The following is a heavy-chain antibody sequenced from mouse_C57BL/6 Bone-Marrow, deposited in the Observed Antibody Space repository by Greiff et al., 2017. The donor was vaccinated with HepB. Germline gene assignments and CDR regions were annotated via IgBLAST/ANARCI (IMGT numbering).Heavy chain of an antibody. CDR3: ARGNYGSSYSWFAY. J-gene: IGHJ3*01. D-gene: IGHD1-1*01. Sequence: VQLQQPGAELVKPGASVKMSCKASGYTFTSYWITWVKQRPGQGLEWIGDIYPGSGSTNYNEKFKSKATLTVDTSSNTAYMQLSSLTSEDSAVYYCARGNYGSSYSWFAYWGQGTLVTVSA. CDR1: GYTFTSYW. V-gene: IGHV1-55*01. CDR2: IYPGSGST.